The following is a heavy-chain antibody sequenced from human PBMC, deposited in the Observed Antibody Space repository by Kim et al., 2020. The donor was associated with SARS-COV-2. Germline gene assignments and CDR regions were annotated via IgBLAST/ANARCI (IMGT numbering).Heavy chain of an antibody. D-gene: IGHD6-13*01. J-gene: IGHJ4*02. V-gene: IGHV3-30*01. CDR3: ARDKSIAAAGMGYYFDY. Sequence: VKGRFTIARDNSKNTLYLQMNSLRAEDTAVYYCARDKSIAAAGMGYYFDYWGQGTLVTVSS.